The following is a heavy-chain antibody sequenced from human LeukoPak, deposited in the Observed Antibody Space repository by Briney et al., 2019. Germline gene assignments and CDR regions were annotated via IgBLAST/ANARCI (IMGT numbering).Heavy chain of an antibody. CDR2: IYYSGST. Sequence: PSETLSLTCTVSGGSISSYYWSWIRQPPGKGLEWIGYIYYSGSTNYHPSLKSRVTISVDTSKNQFSLKLSSVTAADTAVYYCARDLRYDSSGWAFDYWGQGTLVTVSS. V-gene: IGHV4-59*01. CDR3: ARDLRYDSSGWAFDY. CDR1: GGSISSYY. D-gene: IGHD3-22*01. J-gene: IGHJ4*02.